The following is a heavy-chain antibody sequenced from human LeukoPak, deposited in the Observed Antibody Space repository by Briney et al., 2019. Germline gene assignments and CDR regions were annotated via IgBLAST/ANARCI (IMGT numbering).Heavy chain of an antibody. CDR3: ASFNAYDYVWGSYRYNDDY. Sequence: GGSLRLSCAASGFTFSSYSMNWVRQTPGKGLEWVSSISSSSSYIYYADSVKGRFTISRDNAKNSLYLQMNSLRAEDTAVYYCASFNAYDYVWGSYRYNDDYWGQGTLVTVSS. J-gene: IGHJ4*02. V-gene: IGHV3-21*01. CDR1: GFTFSSYS. CDR2: ISSSSSYI. D-gene: IGHD3-16*02.